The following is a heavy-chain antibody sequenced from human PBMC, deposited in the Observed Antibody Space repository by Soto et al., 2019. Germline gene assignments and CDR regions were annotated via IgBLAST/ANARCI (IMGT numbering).Heavy chain of an antibody. J-gene: IGHJ4*02. CDR3: ARATGTLRSRNCDY. D-gene: IGHD1-1*01. V-gene: IGHV4-31*03. Sequence: PSETLSLTCSVSGGSISTVGHYWTWIRQPPGKGLEWIGSIYHTGSTYYSKSLRSRLTMSVDTSKSQFSPRLSSVTAADTAVYYCARATGTLRSRNCDYWGQGSLVTVSS. CDR1: GGSISTVGHY. CDR2: IYHTGST.